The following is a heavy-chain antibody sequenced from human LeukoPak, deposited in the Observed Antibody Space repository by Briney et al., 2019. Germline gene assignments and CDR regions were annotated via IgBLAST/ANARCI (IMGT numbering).Heavy chain of an antibody. V-gene: IGHV4-39*07. Sequence: PSETLSLTCTVSGDSISTTNYCWGWIRQPPGKGLEWIGSIYYSGGTYYNPSLKSRVTISVDTSSNQFSLELTSVTAADTAMYYCGASGDGVNWFDPWGQGTLVTVSS. CDR1: GDSISTTNYC. CDR3: GASGDGVNWFDP. D-gene: IGHD3-10*01. J-gene: IGHJ5*02. CDR2: IYYSGGT.